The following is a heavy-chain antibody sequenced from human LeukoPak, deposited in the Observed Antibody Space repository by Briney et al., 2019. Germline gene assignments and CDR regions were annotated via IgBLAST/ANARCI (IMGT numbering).Heavy chain of an antibody. J-gene: IGHJ5*02. CDR1: GFTFSSYW. Sequence: GGSLRLSCEASGFTFSSYWMSWVRQAPGKGLEWVANIKQDGSEKYYVDSVKGRFTISRDNAKNSLYLQMNSLRAEDTAVYYCARAGIAARPVWFDPWGQGTLVTVSS. CDR2: IKQDGSEK. D-gene: IGHD6-6*01. CDR3: ARAGIAARPVWFDP. V-gene: IGHV3-7*01.